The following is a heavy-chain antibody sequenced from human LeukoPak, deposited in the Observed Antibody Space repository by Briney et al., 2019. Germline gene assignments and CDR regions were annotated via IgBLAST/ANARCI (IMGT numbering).Heavy chain of an antibody. CDR3: ANAKASSWYFY. CDR1: GGSISSYY. D-gene: IGHD6-13*01. J-gene: IGHJ4*02. V-gene: IGHV4-59*01. Sequence: PSETLSLTCTVSGGSISSYYWSWIRQPPGKGLEWIGYIYYSGSTYYNPSLKSRVTISVDTSKNQFSLKLSSVTAADTAVYYCANAKASSWYFYWGQGTLVTVSS. CDR2: IYYSGST.